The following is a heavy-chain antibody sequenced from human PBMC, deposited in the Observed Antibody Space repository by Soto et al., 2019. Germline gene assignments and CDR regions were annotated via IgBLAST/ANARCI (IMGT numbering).Heavy chain of an antibody. CDR2: INPSGGGT. D-gene: IGHD3-3*01. CDR3: GRDRTRDFWSGYSPVDF. Sequence: QVLLVQSGAEVKTPGASVKVSCKTSGYTFTSYIIHWVRQAPGRGLEWVGLINPSGGGTNYAQNFQGRVNVTRDTSTTTVYIDLKSLTYEDTAVYYCGRDRTRDFWSGYSPVDFWGQGTLVSVS. V-gene: IGHV1-46*01. CDR1: GYTFTSYI. J-gene: IGHJ3*01.